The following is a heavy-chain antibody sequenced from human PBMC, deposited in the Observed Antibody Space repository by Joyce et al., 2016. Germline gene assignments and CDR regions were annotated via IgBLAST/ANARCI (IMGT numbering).Heavy chain of an antibody. D-gene: IGHD3-22*01. V-gene: IGHV1-58*02. CDR3: AAAPDYYDSSGYYYSAFDI. CDR1: GFTFTSSA. J-gene: IGHJ3*02. CDR2: IVVGSGNT. Sequence: QMQLVQSGPEVKKPGTSVQVSCKASGFTFTSSAMQWVRQARGQRLEGIGWIVVGSGNTNDAQKFQERVTITRDMSTSTAYMELSSLRSEDTAVYYCAAAPDYYDSSGYYYSAFDIWGQGTMVTVSS.